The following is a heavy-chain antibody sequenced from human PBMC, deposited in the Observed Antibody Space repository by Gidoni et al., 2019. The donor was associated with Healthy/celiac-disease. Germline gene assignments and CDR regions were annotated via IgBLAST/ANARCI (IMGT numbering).Heavy chain of an antibody. Sequence: QVQLVQSGAEVKKPGSSVKVSCKASGGTFSSYAISWVRQAPGQGLEWMGGIIPIFGTSNYAQKFQGRVTITADESTSTAYMELSSLRSEDTAVYYCARGGDSSGYYYSYYYYYGMDVWGQGTTVTVSS. CDR3: ARGGDSSGYYYSYYYYYGMDV. J-gene: IGHJ6*02. D-gene: IGHD3-22*01. V-gene: IGHV1-69*01. CDR2: IIPIFGTS. CDR1: GGTFSSYA.